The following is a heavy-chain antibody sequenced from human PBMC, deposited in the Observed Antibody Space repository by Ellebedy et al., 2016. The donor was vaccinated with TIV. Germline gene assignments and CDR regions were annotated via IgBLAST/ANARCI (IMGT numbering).Heavy chain of an antibody. CDR2: ITNTGSTT. D-gene: IGHD3-9*01. CDR1: GFTSSDYF. Sequence: PGGSLRLSCAASGFTSSDYFMSWVRQAPGKGLEWVSYITNTGSTTYYADSVKGRFTVARDNAKNSLLLQMNNLRAEDTGVYYCGGAREPGYFAYYYYGMDVWGQGTTVTVSS. CDR3: GGAREPGYFAYYYYGMDV. V-gene: IGHV3-11*01. J-gene: IGHJ6*02.